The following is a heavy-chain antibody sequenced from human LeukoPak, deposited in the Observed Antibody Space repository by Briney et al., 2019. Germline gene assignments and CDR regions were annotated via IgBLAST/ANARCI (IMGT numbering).Heavy chain of an antibody. CDR3: ARQHSPGYFDY. CDR1: GGSISTYY. CDR2: INYSGST. Sequence: SETLSLTCIVSGGSISTYYWSWIRQPPGKGLEWIGYINYSGSTNSNPSLKSRLAMSVDTSKNQFSVKLSSVTAADTAIYYCARQHSPGYFDYWGQGTLVTVSS. D-gene: IGHD1-14*01. V-gene: IGHV4-59*08. J-gene: IGHJ4*02.